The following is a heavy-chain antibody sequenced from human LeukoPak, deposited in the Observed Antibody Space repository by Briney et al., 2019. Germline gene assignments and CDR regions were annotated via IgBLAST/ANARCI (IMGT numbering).Heavy chain of an antibody. Sequence: SETLSLTCAVYGGSFSGYYWSWIRQLPGKGLEWIGEINHSGSTNYNPSLKSRVTISVDTSKNQFSLKLSSVTAADTAVYYCARGLWFGEFYYWGQGTLVTVSS. CDR3: ARGLWFGEFYY. D-gene: IGHD3-10*01. CDR1: GGSFSGYY. J-gene: IGHJ4*02. CDR2: INHSGST. V-gene: IGHV4-34*01.